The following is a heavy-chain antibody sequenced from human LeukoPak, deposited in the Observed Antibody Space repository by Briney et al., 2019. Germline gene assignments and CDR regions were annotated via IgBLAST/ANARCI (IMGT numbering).Heavy chain of an antibody. CDR3: ARNGITMIVVVTIDY. CDR2: ISYDGSNK. D-gene: IGHD3-22*01. V-gene: IGHV3-30-3*01. CDR1: GFTFSSYA. J-gene: IGHJ4*02. Sequence: GGSLRLSCAASGFTFSSYAMHWVRQAPGKGLEWVAVISYDGSNKYYADSVKGRFTISRDNSKNTLYLQMNSLRAEDTAVYYCARNGITMIVVVTIDYWGQGTLVTVSS.